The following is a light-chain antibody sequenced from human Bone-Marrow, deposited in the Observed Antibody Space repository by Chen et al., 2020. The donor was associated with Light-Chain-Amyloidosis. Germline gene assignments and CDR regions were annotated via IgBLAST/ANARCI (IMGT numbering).Light chain of an antibody. J-gene: IGKJ4*01. CDR2: WAS. CDR1: QSVLSTSNNKNY. V-gene: IGKV4-1*01. Sequence: DIVMTQSPDSLAVSLGERATINCKSTQSVLSTSNNKNYIAWYQQKPGQPPKLLVSWASMRESGVPDRRGGSGSGTDFTLTISSLQAEDVAVYCCQQYLSAPLTFGGGTKVGIK. CDR3: QQYLSAPLT.